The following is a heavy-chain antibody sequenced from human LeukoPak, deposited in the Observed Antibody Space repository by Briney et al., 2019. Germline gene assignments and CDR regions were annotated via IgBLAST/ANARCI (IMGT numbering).Heavy chain of an antibody. CDR3: GGGWAVDF. V-gene: IGHV3-7*01. Sequence: GGSLRLSCAASGFTLSNHWMIWVRQAPGKGLECVANIKQDGIEKYYLDSVKGRFTISRDNAKNSVYLQMNSLRVEDTAVYYCGGGWAVDFWGQGTLVTVSS. D-gene: IGHD5-24*01. CDR1: GFTLSNHW. CDR2: IKQDGIEK. J-gene: IGHJ4*02.